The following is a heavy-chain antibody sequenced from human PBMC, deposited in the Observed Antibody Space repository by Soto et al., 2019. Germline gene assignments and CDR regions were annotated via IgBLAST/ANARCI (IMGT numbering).Heavy chain of an antibody. CDR3: VRDLNGDFYY. D-gene: IGHD3-10*01. V-gene: IGHV1-18*01. CDR1: GYSFTTYG. J-gene: IGHJ4*02. Sequence: QVQLVQSGAEVRQPGASVKVSCKASGYSFTTYGMSWVRQAPGQGLEYMGWINGYGHGAMYVQRFQGRFSMTTDTSTNTVYMGLRSRTSDDTAVYYCVRDLNGDFYYWGQGTVVIVSP. CDR2: INGYGHGA.